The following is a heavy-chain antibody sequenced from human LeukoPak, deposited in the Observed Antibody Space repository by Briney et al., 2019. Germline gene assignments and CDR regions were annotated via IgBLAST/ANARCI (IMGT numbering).Heavy chain of an antibody. CDR3: ARTWGVEMATISTIDY. V-gene: IGHV1-2*02. J-gene: IGHJ4*02. D-gene: IGHD5-24*01. Sequence: ASVKVSCKASGYSFTGYFMHWVRQAPGQGLEWLGWINPNSGVTNYAQKFQGRVTMARDTSISTAYMELSRLRSDDTAVYYCARTWGVEMATISTIDYWGQGTLVTVSS. CDR2: INPNSGVT. CDR1: GYSFTGYF.